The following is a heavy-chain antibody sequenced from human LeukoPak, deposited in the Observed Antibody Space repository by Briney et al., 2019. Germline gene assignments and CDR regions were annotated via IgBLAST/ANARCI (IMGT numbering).Heavy chain of an antibody. CDR1: GGSISSYY. D-gene: IGHD2-15*01. J-gene: IGHJ4*02. CDR2: IYYSGST. V-gene: IGHV4-59*12. Sequence: SETLSLTCTVSGGSISSYYWSWVRQPPGKGLEWIGYIYYSGSTNYNPSLKSRVTISVDTSKNQFSLKLSSVTAADTAVYYCARDSVGLTPDYWGQGTLVTVSS. CDR3: ARDSVGLTPDY.